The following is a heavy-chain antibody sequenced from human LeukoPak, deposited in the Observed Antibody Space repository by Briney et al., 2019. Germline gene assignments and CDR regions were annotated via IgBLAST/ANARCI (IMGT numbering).Heavy chain of an antibody. CDR1: GGSISSGSYY. V-gene: IGHV4-61*02. CDR3: ARDRAFYVLDY. CDR2: IYTSGST. J-gene: IGHJ4*02. Sequence: SETLSLTCTVSGGSISSGSYYWSWIRQPAGKGLEWIGRIYTSGSTNYNPSLKSRVTISVDTSKNQFSLKQSSVTAADTAVYYCARDRAFYVLDYWGQGTLVTVSS. D-gene: IGHD3-10*02.